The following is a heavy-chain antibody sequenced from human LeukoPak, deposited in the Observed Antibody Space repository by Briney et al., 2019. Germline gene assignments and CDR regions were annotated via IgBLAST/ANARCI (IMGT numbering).Heavy chain of an antibody. V-gene: IGHV4-39*07. CDR1: GGSISSSSYY. Sequence: SETLSLTCTVSGGSISSSSYYWGWIRQPPGKGLEWIGSMYYSGSTYYNPSLKSRVTISVDTSKNQFSLKLSSVTAADTAVYYCASGTLDYWGQGTLVTVSS. CDR2: MYYSGST. J-gene: IGHJ4*02. CDR3: ASGTLDY.